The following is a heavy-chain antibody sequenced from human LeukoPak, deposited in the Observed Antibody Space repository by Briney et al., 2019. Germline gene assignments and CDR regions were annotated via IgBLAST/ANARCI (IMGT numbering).Heavy chain of an antibody. D-gene: IGHD3-3*01. J-gene: IGHJ6*02. Sequence: PSETLSLTRTVSGGSISSGDYYWSWIRLPPGKGLEWIGYIYYSGSTYYNPSLKSRVTISVDTSKNQFSLKLSSVTAADTAVYYCARVRGLYGMDVWGQGTTVTVSS. CDR2: IYYSGST. CDR1: GGSISSGDYY. CDR3: ARVRGLYGMDV. V-gene: IGHV4-30-4*01.